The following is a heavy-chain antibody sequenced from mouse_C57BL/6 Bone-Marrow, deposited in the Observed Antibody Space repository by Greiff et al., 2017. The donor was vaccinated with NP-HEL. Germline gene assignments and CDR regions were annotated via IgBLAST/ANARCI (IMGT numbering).Heavy chain of an antibody. J-gene: IGHJ4*01. CDR2: IDPSDSYT. CDR3: ASRIYYEYDRAMDY. D-gene: IGHD2-4*01. V-gene: IGHV1-69*01. Sequence: QVQLQQPGAELVMPGASVKLSCKASGYTFTSYWMHWVKQRPGQGLEWIGEIDPSDSYTNYNQKFKGKSTLTVDKSSSTAYMQLSSLTSEDSAVYYCASRIYYEYDRAMDYWGQGTSVTVSS. CDR1: GYTFTSYW.